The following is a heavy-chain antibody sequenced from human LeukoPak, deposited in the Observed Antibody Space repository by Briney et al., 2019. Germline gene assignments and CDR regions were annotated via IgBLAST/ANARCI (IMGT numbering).Heavy chain of an antibody. CDR1: GFTFKNYA. V-gene: IGHV3-23*01. CDR3: ARGHWGLDC. D-gene: IGHD3-16*01. J-gene: IGHJ4*02. Sequence: GGSLRLSCVASGFTFKNYAMSWVRRVPGKGLEWVSAISGSDPGTYYADSVRGRFTISRDNAKNSLYLQMNSLRAEDTAVYYCARGHWGLDCWGQGTLVTVSS. CDR2: ISGSDPGT.